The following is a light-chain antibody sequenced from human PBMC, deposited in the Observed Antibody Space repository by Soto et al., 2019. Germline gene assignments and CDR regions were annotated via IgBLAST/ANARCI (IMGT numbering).Light chain of an antibody. CDR3: QSYDSSLSGTHVV. CDR2: GNS. CDR1: SSNIGAGYD. V-gene: IGLV1-40*01. Sequence: QSGLTQPPSVSRAPGQRVTISSTGSSSNIGAGYDVHWYQQLPGTAPKLLIYGNSNRPSGVPDRFSGAKSGTSASLAITGLQAEDEADYYWQSYDSSLSGTHVVFGGGTKGTVL. J-gene: IGLJ2*01.